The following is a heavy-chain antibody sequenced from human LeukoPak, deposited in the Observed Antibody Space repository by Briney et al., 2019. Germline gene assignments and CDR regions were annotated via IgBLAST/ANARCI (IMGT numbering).Heavy chain of an antibody. Sequence: SVKVSCKASGGTFSSYAISWVRQAPGQGLEWMGGIIPIFGTANYAQKFQGRVTITADESTGTAYMELSSLRSEDTAVYYCARTRINMTEYDAFDIWGQGTMVTVSS. CDR2: IIPIFGTA. V-gene: IGHV1-69*01. CDR1: GGTFSSYA. D-gene: IGHD3-22*01. J-gene: IGHJ3*02. CDR3: ARTRINMTEYDAFDI.